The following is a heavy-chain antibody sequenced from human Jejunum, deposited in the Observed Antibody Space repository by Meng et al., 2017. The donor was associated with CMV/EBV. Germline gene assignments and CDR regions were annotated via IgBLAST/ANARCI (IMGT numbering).Heavy chain of an antibody. Sequence: ISSTSYYWGWIRQPPGEGLEWIGTIYYSGTTYYNPSLKSRVTISIETSKNQFSLKLSSVTAADTAVYYCATLRRYCSSSSCFHWGYWGQGTLVTVPS. CDR3: ATLRRYCSSSSCFHWGY. CDR2: IYYSGTT. D-gene: IGHD2-15*01. CDR1: ISSTSYY. V-gene: IGHV4-39*07. J-gene: IGHJ4*02.